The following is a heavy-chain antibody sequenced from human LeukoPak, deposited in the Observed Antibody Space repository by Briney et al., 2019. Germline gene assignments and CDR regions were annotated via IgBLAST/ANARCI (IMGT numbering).Heavy chain of an antibody. J-gene: IGHJ4*02. D-gene: IGHD3-22*01. CDR1: GFTFSTYG. Sequence: PGGSLRLSCAASGFTFSTYGMHWVRQAPGKGLEWVAVISYDGSNKYYADSVKGRFTISRDNAKNSLFLQMNSLTAEDTALYYCARHLIGDTNGYYLGTYEHWGQGSLVTVSS. V-gene: IGHV3-30*03. CDR3: ARHLIGDTNGYYLGTYEH. CDR2: ISYDGSNK.